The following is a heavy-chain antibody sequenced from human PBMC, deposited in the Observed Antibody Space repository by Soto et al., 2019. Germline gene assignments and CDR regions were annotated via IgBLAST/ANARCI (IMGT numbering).Heavy chain of an antibody. D-gene: IGHD5-18*01. Sequence: GGSLRLSCAASGFTFSSYSMNWVRQAPGKGLEWVSSISSSSSYIYYADSVKGRFTISRDNAKNSLYLQMNSLRAEDTAVYYCARDRGYSYGYDMPLWGQGTLVTVSS. CDR1: GFTFSSYS. J-gene: IGHJ4*02. CDR3: ARDRGYSYGYDMPL. CDR2: ISSSSSYI. V-gene: IGHV3-21*01.